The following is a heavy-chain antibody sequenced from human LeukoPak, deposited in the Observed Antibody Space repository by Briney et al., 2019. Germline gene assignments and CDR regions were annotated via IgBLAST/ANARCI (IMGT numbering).Heavy chain of an antibody. Sequence: GGSLRLSCAASGFTFSSYSMNWVRQAPGKGLEWVSSISSSSDIYYADSVKGRFAISRDNAKNSLYLQMNSLRAEDTAVYYCARNPDWDVALDIWGQGTMVTVSS. CDR2: ISSSSDI. V-gene: IGHV3-21*06. CDR1: GFTFSSYS. CDR3: ARNPDWDVALDI. J-gene: IGHJ3*02. D-gene: IGHD3-9*01.